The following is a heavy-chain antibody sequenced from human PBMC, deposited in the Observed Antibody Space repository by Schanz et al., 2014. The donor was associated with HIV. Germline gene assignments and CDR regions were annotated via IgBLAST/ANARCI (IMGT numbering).Heavy chain of an antibody. V-gene: IGHV3-53*01. Sequence: EVPLVESGGGLIQPGGSLRLSCAASGFAVSSNYMSWVRQAPGAGLEWVSVIFAGGNTYYAESVKGRFTISRDSSKNTLYLQMNSLRAEDTAMYYCANSGYCTSGVCYTRGDGMDVWGQGTTVTVSS. J-gene: IGHJ6*02. CDR3: ANSGYCTSGVCYTRGDGMDV. CDR2: IFAGGNT. CDR1: GFAVSSNY. D-gene: IGHD2-8*01.